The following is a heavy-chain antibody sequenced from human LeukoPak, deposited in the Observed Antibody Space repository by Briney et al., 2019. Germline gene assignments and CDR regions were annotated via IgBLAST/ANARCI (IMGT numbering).Heavy chain of an antibody. J-gene: IGHJ6*02. CDR3: ARYDFWSGYYTGYYYYGMDV. V-gene: IGHV1-18*01. Sequence: AASVKVSCKASGYTFTSYGISWVRLAPGQGLEWMGWISAYNGNTNYAQKLQGRVAMTTDTSTSTAYMELRSLRSDDTAVYYCARYDFWSGYYTGYYYYGMDVWGQGTTVTVSS. D-gene: IGHD3-3*01. CDR1: GYTFTSYG. CDR2: ISAYNGNT.